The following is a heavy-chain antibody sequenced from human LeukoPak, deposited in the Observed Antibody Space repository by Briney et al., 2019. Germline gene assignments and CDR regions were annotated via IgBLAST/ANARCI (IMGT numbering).Heavy chain of an antibody. CDR1: GGSISSYY. CDR3: AREDLNWNLRRNNWFDP. D-gene: IGHD1-20*01. J-gene: IGHJ5*02. Sequence: SETLSLTCTVSGGSISSYYWSWIRQPAGKGLEWIGRIYTSGGTNYNPSLKSRVTMSVDTSKNQFSLKLSSVTAADTAVYYCAREDLNWNLRRNNWFDPWGQGTLVTVSS. V-gene: IGHV4-4*07. CDR2: IYTSGGT.